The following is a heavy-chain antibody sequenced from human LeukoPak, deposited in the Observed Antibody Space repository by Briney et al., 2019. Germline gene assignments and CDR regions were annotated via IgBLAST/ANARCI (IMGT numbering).Heavy chain of an antibody. J-gene: IGHJ2*01. CDR2: SCGGSS. V-gene: IGHV3-53*01. Sequence: GGSLTLSCAASGFTVSSNYMSWVRQAPGQGLEWVSVSCGGSSYYADYVKGRFTISRDNSKNTLYLQMNTLRAEDTAVYFCAREEHYRRYFALWGRGTLVTVSS. CDR3: AREEHYRRYFAL. CDR1: GFTVSSNY. D-gene: IGHD3-16*02.